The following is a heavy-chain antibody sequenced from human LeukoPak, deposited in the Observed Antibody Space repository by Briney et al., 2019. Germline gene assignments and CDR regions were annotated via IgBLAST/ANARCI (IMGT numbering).Heavy chain of an antibody. V-gene: IGHV5-51*01. J-gene: IGHJ4*02. CDR2: IYPGDSDT. CDR1: GYSSAPYW. D-gene: IGHD7-27*01. CDR3: AIPNGGRLWAWYFDY. Sequence: GESLKISCKASGYSSAPYWIGWVRQTPGKGLEWMGLIYPGDSDTRYSPSFQGQVTISADKSISSTSLQWRSLKASDTAMYYCAIPNGGRLWAWYFDYWGQGTPVTVSS.